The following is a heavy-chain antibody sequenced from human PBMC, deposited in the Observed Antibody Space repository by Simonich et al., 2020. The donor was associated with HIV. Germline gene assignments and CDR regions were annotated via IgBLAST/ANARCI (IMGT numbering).Heavy chain of an antibody. CDR1: GGSISSYY. Sequence: QVQLQESGPGLVKPSETLSLTCTVSGGSISSYYWSWIRQPPGKGLEWIGYIYYSGSTNYHPSLKSRVTISVDTSKNQFSLKLSSVTAADTAVYYCARLYSGYDNYFQHWGQGTLVTVSS. V-gene: IGHV4-59*01. CDR3: ARLYSGYDNYFQH. CDR2: IYYSGST. D-gene: IGHD5-12*01. J-gene: IGHJ1*01.